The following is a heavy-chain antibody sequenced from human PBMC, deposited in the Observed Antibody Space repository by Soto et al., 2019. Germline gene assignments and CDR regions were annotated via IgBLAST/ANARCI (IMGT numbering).Heavy chain of an antibody. CDR1: VGTFSSYA. J-gene: IGHJ4*02. V-gene: IGHV1-69*01. CDR2: IIPIFGTA. CDR3: ARSSNDMSGYYYVGSSFDY. Sequence: QVQLVQSGAEVMKPGSSVKVSCKASVGTFSSYAISWVRQAPGQGLEWMGGIIPIFGTANYAQKFQGRVTITANESTSTAYMELSSLRSEDTAVYYCARSSNDMSGYYYVGSSFDYWGQGTLVNVS. D-gene: IGHD3-22*01.